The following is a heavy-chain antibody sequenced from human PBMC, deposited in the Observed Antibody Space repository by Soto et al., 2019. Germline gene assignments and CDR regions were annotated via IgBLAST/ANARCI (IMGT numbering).Heavy chain of an antibody. D-gene: IGHD2-2*01. CDR1: GNSFSSHA. CDR3: ARGGALSTSWYWGDGLDS. V-gene: IGHV1-69*06. CDR2: IIPVFGTP. Sequence: QVQLEQSGSEVKKSGSSVKVSCKASGNSFSSHAITWVRQAPGQGLEWMGGIIPVFGTPSYAQKFQGRVRSTADKSTKTSYMELRSLRSEDTAVYYCARGGALSTSWYWGDGLDSWGQGTQVTVSS. J-gene: IGHJ4*02.